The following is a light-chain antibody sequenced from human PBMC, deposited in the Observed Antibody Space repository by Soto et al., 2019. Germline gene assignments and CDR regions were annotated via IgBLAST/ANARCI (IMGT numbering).Light chain of an antibody. CDR1: QGISSY. CDR2: AAT. J-gene: IGKJ3*01. Sequence: IQLTQSPSSLSASVGDRVTITCRASQGISSYLAWYPQKPEKAPKLLMYAATTLQTGVPSRFTGSGSGTDLPLTISSLQPEEFATYYCQQLNTYPRTFGPETKVDIK. V-gene: IGKV1-9*01. CDR3: QQLNTYPRT.